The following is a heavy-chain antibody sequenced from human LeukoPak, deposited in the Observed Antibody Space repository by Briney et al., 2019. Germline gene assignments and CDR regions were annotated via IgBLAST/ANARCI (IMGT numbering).Heavy chain of an antibody. Sequence: GGSLRLSCAASGFTFSNNGMAWVRQAPGKGLEWVSSIHPSGGNKHYADSVKGRFTISRDNSKNMLFLQMNSLRVEDTAIYYCAKDPYGSGSYPLDYWGQGTLVIVSS. CDR3: AKDPYGSGSYPLDY. D-gene: IGHD3-10*01. CDR2: IHPSGGNK. V-gene: IGHV3-23*01. J-gene: IGHJ4*02. CDR1: GFTFSNNG.